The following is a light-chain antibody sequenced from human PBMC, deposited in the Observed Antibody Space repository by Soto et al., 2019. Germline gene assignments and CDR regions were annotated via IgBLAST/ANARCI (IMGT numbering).Light chain of an antibody. CDR1: TSNIGNNA. J-gene: IGLJ3*02. Sequence: QSVLTQPPSVSDAPRQRVTISCSGSTSNIGNNAVNWYQQLPGKAPKLLIYYDDLLPSGVSDRFSGSKSGTSASLAISGLQSEDEADYYCAAWDDSLNGWVFGGRTKRTVL. CDR2: YDD. CDR3: AAWDDSLNGWV. V-gene: IGLV1-36*01.